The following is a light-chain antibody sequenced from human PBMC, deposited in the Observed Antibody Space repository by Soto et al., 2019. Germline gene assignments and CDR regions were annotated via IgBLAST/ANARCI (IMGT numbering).Light chain of an antibody. CDR1: RSISNY. Sequence: DIQMTQSPSSLSASVGDAVSLTCRASRSISNYLNWYQQKPGRAPKLLISGASSLQRGVPSRFSGSGSGTSIPLTSTRLQPDDVAIYCCQRSYTAPYTFGPGTKVEIK. V-gene: IGKV1-39*01. J-gene: IGKJ3*01. CDR3: QRSYTAPYT. CDR2: GAS.